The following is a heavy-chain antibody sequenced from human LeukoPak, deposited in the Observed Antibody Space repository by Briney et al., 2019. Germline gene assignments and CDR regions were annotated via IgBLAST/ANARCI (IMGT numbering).Heavy chain of an antibody. J-gene: IGHJ3*02. CDR3: AREHYYDSSGEDI. CDR2: INSDGSST. CDR1: GFTFSSYW. Sequence: GGSLRLSCAASGFTFSSYWMHWVRQAPGKGPVWVSRINSDGSSTSYADSVKGRFTISRDNAKNTLYLQMNSLRAEDTAVYYCAREHYYDSSGEDIWGQGTMVTVSS. V-gene: IGHV3-74*01. D-gene: IGHD3-22*01.